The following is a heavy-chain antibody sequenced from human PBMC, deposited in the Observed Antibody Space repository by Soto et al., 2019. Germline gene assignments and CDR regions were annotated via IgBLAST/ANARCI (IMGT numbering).Heavy chain of an antibody. CDR3: ARGLRGRRSGRFDP. Sequence: WGWVRHHPAKGLEWIGYIYYSGVTYYNPSLKSRATISVDTSKNQFSLNLSSVSAADTAMYYCARGLRGRRSGRFDPWGQGTLVTVSS. J-gene: IGHJ5*02. V-gene: IGHV4-31*02. CDR2: IYYSGVT. D-gene: IGHD3-10*01.